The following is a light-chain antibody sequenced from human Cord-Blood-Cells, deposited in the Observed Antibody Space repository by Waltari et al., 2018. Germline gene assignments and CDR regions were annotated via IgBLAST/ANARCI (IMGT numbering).Light chain of an antibody. CDR1: SSDVGGYNY. CDR3: SSYTSSSTLV. CDR2: DVS. V-gene: IGLV2-14*03. J-gene: IGLJ3*02. Sequence: QSALTQPASVSGSPGQSLPISCTGTSSDVGGYNYVPWYQQHPGKAPKLMIYDVSNRPSGVSNRFSGSKSGNTASLTISGLQAEDEADYYCSSYTSSSTLVFGGGTKLTVL.